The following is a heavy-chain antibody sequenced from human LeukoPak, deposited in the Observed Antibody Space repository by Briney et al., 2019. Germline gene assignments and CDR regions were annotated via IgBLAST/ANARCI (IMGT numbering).Heavy chain of an antibody. J-gene: IGHJ6*03. CDR2: VYHSGST. CDR3: AREVAVAGNYYYYMDV. V-gene: IGHV4-59*12. D-gene: IGHD6-19*01. Sequence: SETLSLTCTVSGGSISSYYWNWVRQPPGKGLEWIGYVYHSGSTYYNPSLKSRVTISVDTSKNQFSLKLSSVTAADTAVYYCAREVAVAGNYYYYMDVWGKGTTVTVSS. CDR1: GGSISSYY.